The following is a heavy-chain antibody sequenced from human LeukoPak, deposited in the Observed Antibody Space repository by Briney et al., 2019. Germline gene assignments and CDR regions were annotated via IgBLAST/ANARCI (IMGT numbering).Heavy chain of an antibody. Sequence: SETLSLTCTVSGGSISSYYWSWIRQPPGKGLEWIGYIYYSGSTNYNPSLKSRVTISVDTSKNQFSLKLSSVTAADTAVYYCARFAPPVVYYDSSGYYWFDYWGQGTLVTVSS. CDR2: IYYSGST. V-gene: IGHV4-59*12. D-gene: IGHD3-22*01. J-gene: IGHJ4*02. CDR1: GGSISSYY. CDR3: ARFAPPVVYYDSSGYYWFDY.